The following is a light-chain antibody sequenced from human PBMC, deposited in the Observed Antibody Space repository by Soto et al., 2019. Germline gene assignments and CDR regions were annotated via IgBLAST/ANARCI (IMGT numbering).Light chain of an antibody. J-gene: IGLJ2*01. CDR1: SSNIGNNY. Sequence: QSVLTQPPSVSAAPGQKGTISCSGSSSNIGNNYVSWYQQLPGTAPKLLIYENNKRPSGIPDRFSGSKSGTSATLGITGLQTGDEADYYCGTWDSGLSVVFGEGTKLTVL. V-gene: IGLV1-51*02. CDR3: GTWDSGLSVV. CDR2: ENN.